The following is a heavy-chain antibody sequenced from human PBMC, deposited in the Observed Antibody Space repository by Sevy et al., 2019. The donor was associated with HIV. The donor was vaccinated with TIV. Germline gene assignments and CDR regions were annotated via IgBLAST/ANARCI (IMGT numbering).Heavy chain of an antibody. CDR2: MSPYNGNK. V-gene: IGHV1-18*01. CDR1: GYTFTTYN. CDR3: ARGSTSWYDY. J-gene: IGHJ4*02. Sequence: ASVKVSYKASGYTFTTYNIVWVRQAPGQGLEWLAWMSPYNGNKNYAQRVQSKVTMTTDTFTDTAFLELRSLEFDDTATYYCARGSTSWYDYWGQGTLVTVSS. D-gene: IGHD2-8*01.